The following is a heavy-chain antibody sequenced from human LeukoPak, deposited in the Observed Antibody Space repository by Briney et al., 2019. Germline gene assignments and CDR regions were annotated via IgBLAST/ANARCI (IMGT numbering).Heavy chain of an antibody. CDR1: GFTFSSYA. CDR3: AKFGDSSGFSVYFDY. CDR2: ISGSGGST. V-gene: IGHV3-23*01. Sequence: GGSLRLSCAASGFTFSSYAMSWVRQAPGKGLEGVSAISGSGGSTYYADSVKGRFTISRDNSKNTLYLQMNSLRAEDTAVYYCAKFGDSSGFSVYFDYWGQGTLVTVSS. D-gene: IGHD6-19*01. J-gene: IGHJ4*02.